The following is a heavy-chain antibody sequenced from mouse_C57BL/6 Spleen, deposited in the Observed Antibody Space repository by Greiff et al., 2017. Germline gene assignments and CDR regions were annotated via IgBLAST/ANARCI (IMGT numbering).Heavy chain of an antibody. CDR3: ASWREYGNYFAY. CDR1: GYTFTSYW. CDR2: IHPNSGST. Sequence: VQLQQSGAELVKPGASVKLSCKASGYTFTSYWMHWVKQRPGQGLEWIGMIHPNSGSTNYNEKFKSKATLTVDKSSSTAYMQLSSLTSEDSAVYYCASWREYGNYFAYWGQGTLVTVSA. J-gene: IGHJ3*01. V-gene: IGHV1-64*01. D-gene: IGHD2-1*01.